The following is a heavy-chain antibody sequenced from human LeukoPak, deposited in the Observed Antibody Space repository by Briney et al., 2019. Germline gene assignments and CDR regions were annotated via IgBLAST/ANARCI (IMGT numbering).Heavy chain of an antibody. V-gene: IGHV4-34*01. CDR3: ARLAGSSGWFDP. CDR2: INHSGST. D-gene: IGHD6-6*01. Sequence: PGGSLRLSCAASGFTFSSYAMSWVRQAPGKGLEWIGEINHSGSTNYNPSLKSRVTISVDTSKDQFSLKLSSVTAADTAVYYCARLAGSSGWFDPWGQGTLVTVSS. J-gene: IGHJ5*02. CDR1: GFTFSSYA.